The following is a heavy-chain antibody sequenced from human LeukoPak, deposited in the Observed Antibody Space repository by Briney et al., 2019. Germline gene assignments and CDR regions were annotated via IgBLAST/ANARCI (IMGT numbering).Heavy chain of an antibody. CDR1: GFTFSSLS. CDR2: TNFDGGNK. D-gene: IGHD5-18*01. V-gene: IGHV3-30*04. Sequence: GGSLRLSCAASGFTFSSLSMNWVRQGPGKGLEWVAVTNFDGGNKYYADSVKGRFNISRDSSKKTLYLEMKSLRAEDTAVYYCARDFSDVDTVPPGWGQGTLVIVSS. CDR3: ARDFSDVDTVPPG. J-gene: IGHJ4*02.